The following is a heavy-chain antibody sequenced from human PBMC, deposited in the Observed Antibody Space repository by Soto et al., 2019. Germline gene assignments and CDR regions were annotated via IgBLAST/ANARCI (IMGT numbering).Heavy chain of an antibody. J-gene: IGHJ4*02. CDR3: AKEVTGPVDY. CDR2: ISYDGSNK. Sequence: QVQLVESGGGVVQPGRSLRLSCAASGFTFSSYGMHWVRQAPGKGLEWVAVISYDGSNKYYADSVKGRFTISRDNSKNTLYLQMNSLRAEDTAVYYCAKEVTGPVDYWGQGTLVTVSS. D-gene: IGHD3-10*01. CDR1: GFTFSSYG. V-gene: IGHV3-30*18.